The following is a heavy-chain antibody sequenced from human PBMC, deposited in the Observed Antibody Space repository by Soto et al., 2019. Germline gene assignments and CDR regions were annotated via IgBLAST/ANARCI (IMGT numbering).Heavy chain of an antibody. J-gene: IGHJ4*02. V-gene: IGHV3-23*01. CDR2: ISVSGANT. CDR1: GFTFNNYA. CDR3: AKDLGLGVIAGYPQDC. Sequence: DVQLLDSGGGLVQPGGSLRLSCAASGFTFNNYAMSWVRQAPGKGLEWVSTISVSGANTYYADSVKGRFTISRDDSKNTLYLQMNSLGAEDTAVYYCAKDLGLGVIAGYPQDCWGQGTLVTFSS. D-gene: IGHD3-9*01.